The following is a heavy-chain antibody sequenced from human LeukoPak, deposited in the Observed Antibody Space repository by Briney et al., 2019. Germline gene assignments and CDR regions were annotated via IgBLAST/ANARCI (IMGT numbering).Heavy chain of an antibody. CDR3: AKKFWSGFSNYFDY. J-gene: IGHJ4*02. Sequence: GGSLRLSCAASGIYDMSWVRQAPGKGLEWVSAISGSGGSTYYADSVKGRFTISRDNSKNTLYLQMNSLRAEDTAVYYCAKKFWSGFSNYFDYWGQGTLVTVSS. D-gene: IGHD3-3*01. CDR2: ISGSGGST. V-gene: IGHV3-23*01. CDR1: GIYD.